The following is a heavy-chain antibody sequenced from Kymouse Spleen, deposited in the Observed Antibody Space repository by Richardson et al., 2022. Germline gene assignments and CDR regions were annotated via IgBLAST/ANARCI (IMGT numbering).Heavy chain of an antibody. V-gene: IGHV3-33*01. CDR2: IWYDGSNK. D-gene: IGHD3-9*01. Sequence: QVQLVESGGGVVQPGRSLRLSCAASGFTFSSYGMHWVRQAPGKGLEWVAVIWYDGSNKYYADSVKGRFTISRDNSKNTLYLQMNSLRAEDTAVYYCARDGRHYDILTGYPYNWFDPWGQGTLVTVSS. J-gene: IGHJ5*02. CDR1: GFTFSSYG. CDR3: ARDGRHYDILTGYPYNWFDP.